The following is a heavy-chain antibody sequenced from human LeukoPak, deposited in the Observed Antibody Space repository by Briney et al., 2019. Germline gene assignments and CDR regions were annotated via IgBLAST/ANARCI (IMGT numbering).Heavy chain of an antibody. J-gene: IGHJ5*02. CDR3: AKTQGYYDA. Sequence: GGSLRLSCVASGFTFSNYAMSWVRQAPGKGLELVSGIWGTDDKTVYGDAMKGRFTISRDNSKNTLYLQMNSLRADDTAVYYCAKTQGYYDAWGQGALVTVSS. CDR2: IWGTDDKT. CDR1: GFTFSNYA. D-gene: IGHD2-15*01. V-gene: IGHV3-23*01.